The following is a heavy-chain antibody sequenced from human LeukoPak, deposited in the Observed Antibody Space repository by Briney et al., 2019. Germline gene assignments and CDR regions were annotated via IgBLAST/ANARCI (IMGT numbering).Heavy chain of an antibody. CDR1: RFTFGDTW. D-gene: IGHD3/OR15-3a*01. J-gene: IGHJ4*02. CDR3: ATSYDMGWLIGY. CDR2: IKQDGSEK. V-gene: IGHV3-7*03. Sequence: GGSLRLSCAASRFTFGDTWMNWVRQVPGQGLEWVANIKQDGSEKFYVASVKGRFSISRDNGKSSLYLQMNSLRAEDTALYYCATSYDMGWLIGYWGQGTLVTVSS.